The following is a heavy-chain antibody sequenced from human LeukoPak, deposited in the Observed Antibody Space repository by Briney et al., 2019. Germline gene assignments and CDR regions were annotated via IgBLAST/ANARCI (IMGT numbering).Heavy chain of an antibody. Sequence: SETLSLTCTVSGGSISSYYWSWIRQPPGKGLEWIGYIYYSGRTNYNPSLKSRLTMSVDTSKNQLSLNLSSVIAADSAVYYCARGGMIRGVIHNWFDPWGQGILVTVSS. V-gene: IGHV4-59*01. CDR3: ARGGMIRGVIHNWFDP. D-gene: IGHD3-10*01. CDR2: IYYSGRT. J-gene: IGHJ5*02. CDR1: GGSISSYY.